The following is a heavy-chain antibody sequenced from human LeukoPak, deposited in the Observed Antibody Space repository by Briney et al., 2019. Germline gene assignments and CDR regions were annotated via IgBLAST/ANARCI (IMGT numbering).Heavy chain of an antibody. CDR3: AADRAGSYLRFVY. CDR2: IVVGSGNT. Sequence: ASVKVSCKASGFTFTSSVVQWVRQARGQRLEWIGWIVVGSGNTNYAQKFQERVTITRDMSTSTAYMELSSLRFEDTAVYYCAADRAGSYLRFVYWGQGTPVTVST. V-gene: IGHV1-58*01. D-gene: IGHD3-10*01. J-gene: IGHJ4*02. CDR1: GFTFTSSV.